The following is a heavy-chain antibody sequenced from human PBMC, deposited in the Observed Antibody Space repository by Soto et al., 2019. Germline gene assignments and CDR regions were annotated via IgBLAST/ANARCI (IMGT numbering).Heavy chain of an antibody. V-gene: IGHV3-15*01. CDR2: IKSKTDGGTT. J-gene: IGHJ4*02. CDR3: TTFYDILTGTLDY. Sequence: GGSLRLSCAASGFTFSNAWMSWVRQAPGKGLEWVGRIKSKTDGGTTDYAAPVKGRFTISRDDSKNTLYLQMNSLKTEDTAVYYCTTFYDILTGTLDYWGQGTLVTVSS. CDR1: GFTFSNAW. D-gene: IGHD3-9*01.